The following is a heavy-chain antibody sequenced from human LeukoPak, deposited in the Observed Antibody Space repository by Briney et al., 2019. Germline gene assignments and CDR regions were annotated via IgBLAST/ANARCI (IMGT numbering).Heavy chain of an antibody. D-gene: IGHD3-10*01. J-gene: IGHJ4*02. Sequence: PGGSLRLSCAASGFIFNGYAMSWVRQAPWKGLEWVSSISGSGANTYYANSVKGRFTVYRDNSKNTLYLQVNNLRAEDTAVYYCAKHLGSHNFDYWGQGTLVTVSS. V-gene: IGHV3-23*01. CDR3: AKHLGSHNFDY. CDR1: GFIFNGYA. CDR2: ISGSGANT.